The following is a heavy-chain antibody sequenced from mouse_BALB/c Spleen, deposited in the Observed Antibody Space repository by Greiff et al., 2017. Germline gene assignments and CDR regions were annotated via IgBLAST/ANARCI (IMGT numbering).Heavy chain of an antibody. CDR3: ARAGTIGTRGAMDY. D-gene: IGHD2-14*01. Sequence: VQLKESGAELVKPGASVKLSCTASGFNIKDTYMHWVKQRPEQGLEWIGRIDPANGNTKYDPKFQGKATITADTSSNTAYLQLSSLTSEDTAVYYCARAGTIGTRGAMDYWGQGTSVTVSS. CDR1: GFNIKDTY. CDR2: IDPANGNT. J-gene: IGHJ4*01. V-gene: IGHV14-3*02.